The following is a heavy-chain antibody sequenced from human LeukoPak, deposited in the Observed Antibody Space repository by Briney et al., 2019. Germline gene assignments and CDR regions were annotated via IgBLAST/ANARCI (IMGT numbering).Heavy chain of an antibody. V-gene: IGHV3-11*01. D-gene: IGHD3-3*01. Sequence: PGGSLRLSCAASGFTFSDYYMSWIRQAPGKGLEWVAYISSSGSNIYYADSVKGRFTISRDNAKNSLYLQMSSLRAEDTAVYYCARLDDYYFDYRGQGTLVTVSS. CDR1: GFTFSDYY. CDR3: ARLDDYYFDY. J-gene: IGHJ4*02. CDR2: ISSSGSNI.